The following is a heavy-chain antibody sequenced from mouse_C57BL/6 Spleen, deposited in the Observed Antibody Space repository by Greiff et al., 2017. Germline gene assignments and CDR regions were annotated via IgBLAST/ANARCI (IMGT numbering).Heavy chain of an antibody. D-gene: IGHD2-4*01. V-gene: IGHV5-6*01. CDR2: ISSGGSYT. CDR1: GFTFSSYG. CDR3: ARRDDYVSFAY. J-gene: IGHJ3*01. Sequence: EVQVVESGGDLVKPGGSLKLSCAASGFTFSSYGMSWVRQTPDKRLEWVATISSGGSYTYYPDSVKGRFTISRDNAKNTLYLQMSSLKSEDTAMYYCARRDDYVSFAYWGQGTLVTVSA.